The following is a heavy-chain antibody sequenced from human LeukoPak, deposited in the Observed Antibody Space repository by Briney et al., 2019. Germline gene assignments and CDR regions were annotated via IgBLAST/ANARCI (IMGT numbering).Heavy chain of an antibody. Sequence: GGSLRLSCEASGFTFSSYAMHWVRQAPGKGLEWVAVISYDGSNKYYADSVKGRFTISRDNSKNTLYLQMNSLRAEDTAVYYCAIGDGLGELSSSFHYWGQGTLVTVSS. D-gene: IGHD3-16*02. CDR1: GFTFSSYA. CDR3: AIGDGLGELSSSFHY. J-gene: IGHJ4*02. CDR2: ISYDGSNK. V-gene: IGHV3-30-3*01.